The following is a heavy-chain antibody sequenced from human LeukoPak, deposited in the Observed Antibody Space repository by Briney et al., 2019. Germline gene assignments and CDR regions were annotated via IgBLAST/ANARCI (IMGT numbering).Heavy chain of an antibody. CDR3: ARRDRKGILTGPRSSFDP. D-gene: IGHD3-9*01. CDR1: GGSISSSSYY. J-gene: IGHJ5*02. Sequence: PSETLSLTCTVSGGSISSSSYYWGWIRQPPGKGLEWIGSIYYSGSTYYNPSLKSRVTISVDTSKNQFSLKLSSVTAADTAVYYCARRDRKGILTGPRSSFDPWGQGTLVTVSS. V-gene: IGHV4-39*07. CDR2: IYYSGST.